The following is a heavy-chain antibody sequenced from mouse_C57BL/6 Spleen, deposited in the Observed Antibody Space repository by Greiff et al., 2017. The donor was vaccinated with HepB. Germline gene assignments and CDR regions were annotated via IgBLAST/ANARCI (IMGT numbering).Heavy chain of an antibody. D-gene: IGHD1-1*01. J-gene: IGHJ3*01. Sequence: DVHLVESGGGLVKPGGSLKLSCAASGFTFSDYGMHWVRQAPEKGLEWVAYISSGSSTIYYADTVKGRFTISRDNAKNTLFLQMTSLRSEDTAMYYCARPSSSYPFAYWGQGTLVTVSA. CDR2: ISSGSSTI. CDR3: ARPSSSYPFAY. CDR1: GFTFSDYG. V-gene: IGHV5-17*01.